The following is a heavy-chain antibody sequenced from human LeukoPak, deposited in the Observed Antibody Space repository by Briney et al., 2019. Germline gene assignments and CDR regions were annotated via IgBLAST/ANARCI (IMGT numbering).Heavy chain of an antibody. D-gene: IGHD3-10*01. CDR3: AKYRWFGELFDS. J-gene: IGHJ5*01. V-gene: IGHV3-23*01. Sequence: GGSLRLSCAASGFTFCSYGMSWLRQAPGKGLEWVSAISGSAGSTYYADSVKGRFTISRDNSKNTLYLQMNSLRAEDTAVYYCAKYRWFGELFDSWGQGTLVTVSS. CDR2: ISGSAGST. CDR1: GFTFCSYG.